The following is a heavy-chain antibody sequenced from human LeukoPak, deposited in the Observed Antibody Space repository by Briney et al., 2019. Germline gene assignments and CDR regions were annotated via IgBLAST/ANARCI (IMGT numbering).Heavy chain of an antibody. J-gene: IGHJ4*02. CDR3: ARGRDSSAYPYFDY. D-gene: IGHD3-22*01. CDR2: ASTDGGLQ. Sequence: HPGGSLRLSCVASGFTFTTYEVHWVRQAPGKGLEWVAVASTDGGLQFYADSVKGRFTISRDNAKSTLYLKMNSLRAEDTAVYYCARGRDSSAYPYFDYWGQGTLVTVSS. V-gene: IGHV3-30*04. CDR1: GFTFTTYE.